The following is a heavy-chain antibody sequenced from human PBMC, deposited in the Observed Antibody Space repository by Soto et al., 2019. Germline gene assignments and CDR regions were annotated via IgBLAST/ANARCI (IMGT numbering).Heavy chain of an antibody. V-gene: IGHV3-11*01. D-gene: IGHD3-10*01. J-gene: IGHJ4*02. CDR2: ISSSGSTI. CDR3: ARTNLLPRLENYGSGSYPRLYYFDY. CDR1: GFTFSDYY. Sequence: GGSLRLSCAASGFTFSDYYMSWIRQAPGKGLEWVSYISSSGSTIYYADSVKGRFTISRDNAKNSLYLQMNSLRAEDTAVYYCARTNLLPRLENYGSGSYPRLYYFDYWGQGTLVTVSS.